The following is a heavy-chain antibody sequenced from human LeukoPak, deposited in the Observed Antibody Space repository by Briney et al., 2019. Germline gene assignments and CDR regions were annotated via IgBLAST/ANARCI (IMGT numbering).Heavy chain of an antibody. Sequence: SETLSLTCAVYGGSFSGYYWSWIRQPPGKGLEWIGEINHSGSTNYNPSLKSRVTISVDTSKNQFSLKLSSVTAADTAVYYCARDAYGSPMDVWGKGTTVTVSS. CDR2: INHSGST. D-gene: IGHD4-17*01. CDR1: GGSFSGYY. J-gene: IGHJ6*03. CDR3: ARDAYGSPMDV. V-gene: IGHV4-34*01.